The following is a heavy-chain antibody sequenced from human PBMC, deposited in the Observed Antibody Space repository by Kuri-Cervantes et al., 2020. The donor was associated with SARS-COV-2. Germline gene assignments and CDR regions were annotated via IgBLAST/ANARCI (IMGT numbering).Heavy chain of an antibody. V-gene: IGHV3-23*01. CDR2: ISGSGGST. CDR1: GFTFSSYA. Sequence: GGSLRLSCAASGFTFSSYAMSWVRQAPGKGLEWVSAISGSGGSTYYAASVKGRFTISRDNSKNTLYLQMNSLRAEDTSVYYCAKGLNGSYYFDYWGQGTLVTVSS. D-gene: IGHD1-26*01. J-gene: IGHJ4*02. CDR3: AKGLNGSYYFDY.